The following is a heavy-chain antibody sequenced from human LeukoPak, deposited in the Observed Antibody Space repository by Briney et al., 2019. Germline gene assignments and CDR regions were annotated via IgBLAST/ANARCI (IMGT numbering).Heavy chain of an antibody. CDR3: ASDLVVAATATYGMDV. CDR2: IKQDGSEK. D-gene: IGHD2-15*01. J-gene: IGHJ6*02. Sequence: PGGSLRLSCAASGFTFSSYWMSWVRQAPGKGLEWAANIKQDGSEKYYVDSVKGRFTISRDNAKNSLYLQMNSLRAEDTAVYYCASDLVVAATATYGMDVWGQGTTVTVSS. CDR1: GFTFSSYW. V-gene: IGHV3-7*01.